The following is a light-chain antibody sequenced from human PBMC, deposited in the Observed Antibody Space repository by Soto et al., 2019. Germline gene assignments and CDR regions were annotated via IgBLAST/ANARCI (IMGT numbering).Light chain of an antibody. CDR2: DNN. V-gene: IGLV1-51*01. Sequence: QTVMTQPPSVSAAPGHKFTISCSGSSSNIGNNYVSWYQQLPGTAPKLLIYDNNKRPSGIPDRFSGSKSGTSATLGITGLQTGDEADYYCGTWDSSLSAGVFGTGTKVTVL. J-gene: IGLJ1*01. CDR1: SSNIGNNY. CDR3: GTWDSSLSAGV.